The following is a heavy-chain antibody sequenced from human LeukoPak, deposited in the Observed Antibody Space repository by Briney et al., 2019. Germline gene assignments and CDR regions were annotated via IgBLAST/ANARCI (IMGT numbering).Heavy chain of an antibody. V-gene: IGHV1-18*01. Sequence: ASVTVSCKASGYTFTSYGISWVRQAPGPGLEWTGWISAYNGNTNYAQQLQGRVTMTTYTSTSTAYMELRSLRSDDTAVYYCARDYDFWSGSPSYMGVWGKGTTVTVSS. CDR2: ISAYNGNT. CDR3: ARDYDFWSGSPSYMGV. D-gene: IGHD3-3*01. J-gene: IGHJ6*03. CDR1: GYTFTSYG.